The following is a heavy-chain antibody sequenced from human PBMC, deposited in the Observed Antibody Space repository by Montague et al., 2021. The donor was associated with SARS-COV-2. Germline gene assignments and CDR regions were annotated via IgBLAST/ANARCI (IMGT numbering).Heavy chain of an antibody. J-gene: IGHJ3*01. V-gene: IGHV4-39*02. Sequence: SETLSLTCSVSGDSISRSHYFWAWSRQPPGMGLEWIGSIYFTGKTYYHPSLNSRVTISIDTSKNHFSLRLSSVSAAASAVFYCARWGLNNAFDVWGLGTMITVSS. CDR2: IYFTGKT. D-gene: IGHD1/OR15-1a*01. CDR3: ARWGLNNAFDV. CDR1: GDSISRSHYF.